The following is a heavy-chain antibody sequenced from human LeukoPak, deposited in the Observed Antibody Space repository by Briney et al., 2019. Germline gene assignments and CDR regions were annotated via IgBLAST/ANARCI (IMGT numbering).Heavy chain of an antibody. Sequence: SETLSLTCTVSGGRINNHYWTWIRQPPGKGLEWLGYIYYSGTTNYNPSLRSRVIISIDTSKNQFSLKMSSVTAADTAVYYCARDLMGASHFDYWGQGTLVTVSS. V-gene: IGHV4-59*11. CDR1: GGRINNHY. J-gene: IGHJ4*02. CDR2: IYYSGTT. D-gene: IGHD4/OR15-4a*01. CDR3: ARDLMGASHFDY.